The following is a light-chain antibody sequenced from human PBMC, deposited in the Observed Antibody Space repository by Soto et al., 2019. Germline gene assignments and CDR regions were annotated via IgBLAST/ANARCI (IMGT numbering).Light chain of an antibody. CDR3: SSYTSSSTLMV. J-gene: IGLJ2*01. Sequence: QSALTQPASVSGSPGQSITISCTGTSSDVGGYNYVSWYQQHPGKAPKLMIYDVSNRPSGVSNRFSGSKSGNTASLTISGLQAEDEADYYCSSYTSSSTLMVXGGGTQLTVL. V-gene: IGLV2-14*01. CDR1: SSDVGGYNY. CDR2: DVS.